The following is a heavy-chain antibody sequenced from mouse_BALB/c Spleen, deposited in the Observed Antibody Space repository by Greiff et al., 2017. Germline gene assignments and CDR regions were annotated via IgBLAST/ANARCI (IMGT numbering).Heavy chain of an antibody. CDR3: ARVGGNLYYAMDY. J-gene: IGHJ4*01. CDR2: ISSGGST. Sequence: EVQVVESGGGLVKPGGSLKLSCAASGFTFSSYAMSWVRQTPEKRLEWVASISSGGSTYYPDSVKGRFTISRDNARNILYLQMSSLRSEDTAMYYCARVGGNLYYAMDYWGQGTSVTVSS. CDR1: GFTFSSYA. V-gene: IGHV5-6-5*01. D-gene: IGHD2-1*01.